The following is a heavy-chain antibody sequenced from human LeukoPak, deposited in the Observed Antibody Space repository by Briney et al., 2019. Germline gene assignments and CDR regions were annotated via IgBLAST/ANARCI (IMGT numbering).Heavy chain of an antibody. CDR3: ASVHDYSNPDDAFDI. CDR2: ISGSGGST. D-gene: IGHD4-11*01. J-gene: IGHJ3*02. CDR1: GFTFSSYA. Sequence: GRSLRLSCAASGFTFSSYAMSWVRQAPGKGVEWVSAISGSGGSTYYADSVKGRFTISRDNSKNTLYLQMNSLRAEDTAVYYCASVHDYSNPDDAFDIWGQGTMVTVSS. V-gene: IGHV3-23*01.